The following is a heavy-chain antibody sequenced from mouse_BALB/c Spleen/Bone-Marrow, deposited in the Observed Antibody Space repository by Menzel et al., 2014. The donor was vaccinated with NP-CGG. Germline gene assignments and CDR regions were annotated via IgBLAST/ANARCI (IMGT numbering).Heavy chain of an antibody. CDR3: ARKGYYDYDGRPWFAY. Sequence: VQLQQSGGGLVKPGGSLKLSCAASGFTFSSYAMSWVRQTPEKRLEWVATISSGGSYTYYPDSVKGRFTISRDNAKNTLYLQMSSLRSEDTAMYYCARKGYYDYDGRPWFAYWGQGTLVTVSA. D-gene: IGHD2-4*01. CDR1: GFTFSSYA. CDR2: ISSGGSYT. J-gene: IGHJ3*01. V-gene: IGHV5-9-3*01.